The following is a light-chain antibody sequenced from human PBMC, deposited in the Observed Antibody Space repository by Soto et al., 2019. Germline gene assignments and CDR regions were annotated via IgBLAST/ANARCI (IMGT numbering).Light chain of an antibody. CDR2: GAS. J-gene: IGKJ1*01. V-gene: IGKV3-20*01. Sequence: EIVLTQSPGTLSLSPGERATLSCRASQSVDSTYLTWYQQKPGQAPRLLIYGASGRATGVPDRFSGSGSGTDFTLTIGRLEPEDFAVYFCQYYDSFRTFGQGTMVDIK. CDR1: QSVDSTY. CDR3: QYYDSFRT.